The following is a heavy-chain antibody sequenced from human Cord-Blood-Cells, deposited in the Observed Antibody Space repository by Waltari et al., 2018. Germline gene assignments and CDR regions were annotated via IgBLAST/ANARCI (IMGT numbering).Heavy chain of an antibody. CDR3: ARATLRGSGSSWYFDL. J-gene: IGHJ2*01. Sequence: QVQLVQSGAEVKKPGASVKVPCKASGYTFTAYYMHWVRQAPGQGLEWMGWNNPNSGGTNYAQEFQGWVTMTRDTSISTAYMELSRLRSDDTAVYYCARATLRGSGSSWYFDLWGRGTLVTVSS. V-gene: IGHV1-2*04. CDR2: NNPNSGGT. CDR1: GYTFTAYY. D-gene: IGHD3-10*01.